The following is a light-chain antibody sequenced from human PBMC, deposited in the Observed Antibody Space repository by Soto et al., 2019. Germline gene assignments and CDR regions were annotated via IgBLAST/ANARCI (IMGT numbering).Light chain of an antibody. Sequence: DIQMTQSPSSLSASLGDRVTITCRASQTIRSYLNWYQQKPGKAPKLLIYGASTLQSGVPSRFSGSGSGTGFTLTISSLQPEDFATYYCQQSYSTPRTFGQGTKVDI. J-gene: IGKJ1*01. V-gene: IGKV1-39*01. CDR2: GAS. CDR3: QQSYSTPRT. CDR1: QTIRSY.